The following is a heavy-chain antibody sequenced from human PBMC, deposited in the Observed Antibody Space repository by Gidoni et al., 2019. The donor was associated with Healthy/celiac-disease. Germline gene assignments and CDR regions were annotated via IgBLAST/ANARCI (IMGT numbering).Heavy chain of an antibody. V-gene: IGHV3-15*01. CDR3: TTDTYYYDSSGYYRRKNFDY. CDR2: IKSKTDGGTT. CDR1: GFTFSNAW. Sequence: EVQLVESGGGLVKPGGSLRLSCAASGFTFSNAWMSWVRQAPGKGLEWVGRIKSKTDGGTTDYAAPVKGRFTISRDDSKNTLYLQMNSLKTEDTAVYYCTTDTYYYDSSGYYRRKNFDYWGQGTLVTVSS. D-gene: IGHD3-22*01. J-gene: IGHJ4*02.